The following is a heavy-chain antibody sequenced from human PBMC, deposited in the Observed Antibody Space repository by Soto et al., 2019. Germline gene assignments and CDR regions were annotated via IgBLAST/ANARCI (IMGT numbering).Heavy chain of an antibody. CDR3: AKNWNWGSLVH. CDR1: GDSISTDY. J-gene: IGHJ4*02. V-gene: IGHV4-59*08. CDR2: IYYGGST. D-gene: IGHD7-27*01. Sequence: QVHPQESGPGLVKPSETLSLTCTVSGDSISTDYWSWIRQSPGKGLEWIGFIYYGGSTNYNPSLKSRVTISVDTPKNQFSLKLSSVTAADTAVYYCAKNWNWGSLVHWGQGTLVTVSS.